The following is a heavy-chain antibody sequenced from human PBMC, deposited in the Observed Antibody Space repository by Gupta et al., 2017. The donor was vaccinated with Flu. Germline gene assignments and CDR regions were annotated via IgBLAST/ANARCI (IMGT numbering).Heavy chain of an antibody. CDR3: AGGVGYAAFDF. Sequence: LQLQGSGPGLVKPSATLSLSCTVSGGSISTSNYYWALIRQPPGKGLEWIGTLYYSGTTYYNPSLRSRATMSLDTSRNQFSLKVRSVTAADTAVYYCAGGVGYAAFDFWGQGSLVTVSS. CDR1: GGSISTSNYY. D-gene: IGHD2-2*01. CDR2: LYYSGTT. J-gene: IGHJ4*02. V-gene: IGHV4-39*01.